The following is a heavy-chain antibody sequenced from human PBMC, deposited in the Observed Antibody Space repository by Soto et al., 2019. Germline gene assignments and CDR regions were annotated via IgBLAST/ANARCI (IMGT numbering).Heavy chain of an antibody. V-gene: IGHV3-23*02. CDR3: EGSWT. CDR1: GFTIRTYA. CDR2: ISGTTDRT. D-gene: IGHD5-12*01. Sequence: EVQVGESGGGLVQPGGSLRLSCAASGFTIRTYAMSWVRQAPGKALEWVAGISGTTDRTYYRDSVEGRFTIFKDTSKNTLYLEMNSLRAEDTALYRCEGSWTWGQGTLVTVSS. J-gene: IGHJ1*01.